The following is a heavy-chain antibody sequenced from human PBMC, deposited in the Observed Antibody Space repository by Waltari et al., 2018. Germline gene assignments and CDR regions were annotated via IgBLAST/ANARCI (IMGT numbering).Heavy chain of an antibody. D-gene: IGHD2-15*01. Sequence: EGQLVESGGGLVQPGGSLRLSCAASGFTFSDFYMHWVRQAPGKGLVWVSRIEADRRGATYADSVRGRFTISRDNTKSTLYLQMNSLRVDDTAVYYCANQRPGGYGMDVWGQGTTVTVSS. CDR1: GFTFSDFY. J-gene: IGHJ6*02. CDR3: ANQRPGGYGMDV. V-gene: IGHV3-74*01. CDR2: IEADRRGA.